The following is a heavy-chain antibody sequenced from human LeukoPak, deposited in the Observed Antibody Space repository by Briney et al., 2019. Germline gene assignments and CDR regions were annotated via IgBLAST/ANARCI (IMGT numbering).Heavy chain of an antibody. V-gene: IGHV5-51*01. D-gene: IGHD2-15*01. Sequence: GESLKISCKGSGYSFTSYWIGWVRQMPGKGLEWMGIIYPSDSDTRYSPSFQGQVTISADKSISTAYLQWSSLKASDTAMYYCARSGCSGGSCYPRTNWFDPWGQGTLVTVSS. CDR3: ARSGCSGGSCYPRTNWFDP. CDR1: GYSFTSYW. CDR2: IYPSDSDT. J-gene: IGHJ5*02.